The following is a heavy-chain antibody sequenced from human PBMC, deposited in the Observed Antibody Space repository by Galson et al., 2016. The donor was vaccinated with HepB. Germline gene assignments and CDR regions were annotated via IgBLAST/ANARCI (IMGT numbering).Heavy chain of an antibody. V-gene: IGHV3-74*01. D-gene: IGHD2-2*01. Sequence: SLRLSCAASGFTFNSYWIHWVRQGPGQGLVWVSCFNTDGNSTTYADSVKGRFTISRDNAKNTLHLQMNSLRADDTAVYYCVREIGPRRYCGSAGCSDTVRAFDIWGQGTMVIVSS. CDR3: VREIGPRRYCGSAGCSDTVRAFDI. CDR1: GFTFNSYW. J-gene: IGHJ3*02. CDR2: FNTDGNST.